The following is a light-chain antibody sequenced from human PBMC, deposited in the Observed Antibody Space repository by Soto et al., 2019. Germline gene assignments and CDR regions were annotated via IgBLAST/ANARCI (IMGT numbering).Light chain of an antibody. Sequence: QSALTQPASVSGSPGQSITISCTGTSSDFGFYNYVSWYQHHPGKAPKLMIYEVSNRPSGVSYRFSGSKSGNTASLTISGLQAVDEAVYYCSSYTTSSTPVLFGGGTKLTVL. J-gene: IGLJ2*01. CDR3: SSYTTSSTPVL. CDR2: EVS. V-gene: IGLV2-14*01. CDR1: SSDFGFYNY.